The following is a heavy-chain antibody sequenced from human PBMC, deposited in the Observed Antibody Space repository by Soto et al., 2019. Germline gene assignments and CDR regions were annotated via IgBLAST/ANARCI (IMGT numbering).Heavy chain of an antibody. CDR2: ISAYNGNT. D-gene: IGHD3-3*01. CDR3: ARGHYDFWSGSDPSAMDV. J-gene: IGHJ6*03. V-gene: IGHV1-18*01. Sequence: ASVKVSCKASGYTFTSYGISWVRQAPGQGLEWMGWISAYNGNTNYAQKLQGRVTMTTDTSTSTAYMELRSLGSDDTAVYYCARGHYDFWSGSDPSAMDVWGKGTTVTVSS. CDR1: GYTFTSYG.